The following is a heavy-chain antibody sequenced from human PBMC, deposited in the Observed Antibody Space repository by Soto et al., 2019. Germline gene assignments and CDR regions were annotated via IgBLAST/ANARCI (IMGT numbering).Heavy chain of an antibody. V-gene: IGHV4-59*01. Sequence: SETLSLTCTVSGDPMRSYYWSWIRQAPGKGLEWIGYIYHSASTNYNPSLESRVTISIDTAKKQFSLKMSSVTAADTAVYYCVNVEQESRNYCYYGIDVWGQGITSTVSS. CDR3: VNVEQESRNYCYYGIDV. J-gene: IGHJ6*02. CDR2: IYHSAST. CDR1: GDPMRSYY.